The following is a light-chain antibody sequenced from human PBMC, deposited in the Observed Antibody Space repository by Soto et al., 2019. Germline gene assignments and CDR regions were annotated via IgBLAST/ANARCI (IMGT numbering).Light chain of an antibody. CDR1: QRLLHSNGNTF. CDR2: TAS. Sequence: EIVMTQSPPSLTVTPGEPASISCRSSQRLLHSNGNTFLDWYLQKPGQSPQLLIFTASLRATGVPARFSGSGSGTEFTLTISSLQSEDFAVYWCQQYYNWPLEYTFGQGTKLEI. V-gene: IGKV2-28*01. J-gene: IGKJ2*01. CDR3: QQYYNWPLEYT.